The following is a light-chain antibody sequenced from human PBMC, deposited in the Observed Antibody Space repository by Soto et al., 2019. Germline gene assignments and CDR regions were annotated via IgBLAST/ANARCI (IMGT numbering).Light chain of an antibody. CDR1: QSDSSSY. CDR2: GAS. CDR3: QQYGRSQT. J-gene: IGKJ1*01. V-gene: IGKV3-20*01. Sequence: DIVLTQSPGTLSLSPGERATLSCRASQSDSSSYLAWYQQKPGQAPRLLIYGASSRATGIPDRFSGSGSGTDFTLTISRLEPEDFAVYYWQQYGRSQTFGQGTKVEIK.